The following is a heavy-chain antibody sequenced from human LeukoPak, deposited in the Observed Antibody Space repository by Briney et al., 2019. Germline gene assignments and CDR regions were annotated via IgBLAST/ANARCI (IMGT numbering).Heavy chain of an antibody. V-gene: IGHV3-64D*06. D-gene: IGHD5-12*01. CDR1: GFTFSFYA. Sequence: GGSLRLSCSASGFTFSFYAMHWVRQAPEKGLEYVSGISTNGGSTYYADSVKGRFTISRDNSKNTLYLQMSSLRAEDTAVYYCAKVLSSSVATFPPDAFDIWGQGTMVTVSS. J-gene: IGHJ3*02. CDR3: AKVLSSSVATFPPDAFDI. CDR2: ISTNGGST.